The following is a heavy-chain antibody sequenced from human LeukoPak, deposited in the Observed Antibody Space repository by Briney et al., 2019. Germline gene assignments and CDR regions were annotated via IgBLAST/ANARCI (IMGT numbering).Heavy chain of an antibody. J-gene: IGHJ3*01. V-gene: IGHV4-4*02. D-gene: IGHD3-16*02. CDR1: GASISSTNW. CDR2: IYHTGST. Sequence: SETLSLTCAVSGASISSTNWGSWVRQPPGKGLEWIGEIYHTGSTKYNPSLESRVTISVDKSNNQFSVRLSSVTAADTAVYYCARDFYQTHALDVWGQGTLVTVSS. CDR3: ARDFYQTHALDV.